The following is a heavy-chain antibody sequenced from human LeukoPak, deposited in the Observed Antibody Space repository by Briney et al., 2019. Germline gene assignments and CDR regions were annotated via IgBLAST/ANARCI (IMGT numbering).Heavy chain of an antibody. CDR3: ARALGAFDI. CDR2: IYYSGST. CDR1: RGSISSSSYY. V-gene: IGHV4-39*01. J-gene: IGHJ3*02. Sequence: SETLSLTCTVSRGSISSSSYYWGWIRQPPGKGLEWIASIYYSGSTYYNPSLKSRVSISADTSKNQFSLKLSSVTAADTAVYYCARALGAFDIWGQGTMVTVSS.